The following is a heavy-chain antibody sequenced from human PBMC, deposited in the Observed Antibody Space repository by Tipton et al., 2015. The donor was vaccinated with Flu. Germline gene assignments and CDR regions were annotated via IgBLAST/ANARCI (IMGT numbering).Heavy chain of an antibody. V-gene: IGHV4-59*01. Sequence: TLSLTCTVSGGSISSYYWSWIRQPPGKGLGWIGYIYYSGSTNYNPSLKSRVTISVDTSKNQFSLKLSPVTAADTAVYYCARVRSGWSYYFDYWGQGTLVTVSS. J-gene: IGHJ4*02. CDR2: IYYSGST. CDR1: GGSISSYY. CDR3: ARVRSGWSYYFDY. D-gene: IGHD6-19*01.